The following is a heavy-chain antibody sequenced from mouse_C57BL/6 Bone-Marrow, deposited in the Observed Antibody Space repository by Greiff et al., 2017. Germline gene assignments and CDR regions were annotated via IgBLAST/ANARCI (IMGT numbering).Heavy chain of an antibody. CDR3: ASHYDYHYAMDY. J-gene: IGHJ4*01. D-gene: IGHD2-4*01. V-gene: IGHV1-64*01. CDR1: GYTFTSYW. Sequence: QVQLQQPGAELVKPGASVKLSCKASGYTFTSYWMHWVKQRPGQGLEWIGMIDPNSGSTNYNEKFKSKATLTVDKSSSTAYMQLSSLTSEDSAVYYCASHYDYHYAMDYWGQGTSVTVSS. CDR2: IDPNSGST.